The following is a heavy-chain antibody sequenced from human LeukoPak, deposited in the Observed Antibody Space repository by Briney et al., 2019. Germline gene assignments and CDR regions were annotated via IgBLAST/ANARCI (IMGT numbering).Heavy chain of an antibody. CDR3: AHRPAMVTTKEFYYFDY. CDR1: GFSLSTSGVG. CDR2: IYWDDDE. D-gene: IGHD4-17*01. V-gene: IGHV2-5*02. J-gene: IGHJ4*02. Sequence: SGPTLVNPTQTLTLTCTFSGFSLSTSGVGVGWIRQPPGKALEWLALIYWDDDERYRPSLKSRLTITKDTSRNQVVLTMTNMDPEDTATYYCAHRPAMVTTKEFYYFDYWGQGTLVTVSS.